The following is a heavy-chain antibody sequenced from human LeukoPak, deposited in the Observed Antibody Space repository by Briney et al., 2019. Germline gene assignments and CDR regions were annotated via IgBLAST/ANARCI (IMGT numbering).Heavy chain of an antibody. CDR2: IKHDGSDK. V-gene: IGHV3-7*05. CDR1: GFTFSNAW. J-gene: IGHJ6*02. CDR3: ARKMNIVGAQGWGYGLDV. D-gene: IGHD1-26*01. Sequence: GGSLRLSCAASGFTFSNAWMSWVRQAPGKGLEWVANIKHDGSDKKYVDSVKGRFTISRDNAKRSLYLQMNSLRAEDTAVYYCARKMNIVGAQGWGYGLDVWGHGTTVTVSS.